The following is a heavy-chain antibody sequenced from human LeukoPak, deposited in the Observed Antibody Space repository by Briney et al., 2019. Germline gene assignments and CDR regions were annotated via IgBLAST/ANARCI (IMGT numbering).Heavy chain of an antibody. V-gene: IGHV3-23*01. Sequence: GGSLRLSCAASGFSFSAFGMNWVRQAPWKGLEWVSTITKNGDTTYYVDSVKGRFTISRDNSKNTLYLQMNSLRAEDTAKYYCTKDYCGRFCSAVWGQGTTVIVSS. CDR1: GFSFSAFG. J-gene: IGHJ6*02. CDR2: ITKNGDTT. CDR3: TKDYCGRFCSAV. D-gene: IGHD3-3*01.